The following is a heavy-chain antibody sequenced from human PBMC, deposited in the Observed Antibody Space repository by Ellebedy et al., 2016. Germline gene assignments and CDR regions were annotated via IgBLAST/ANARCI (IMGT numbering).Heavy chain of an antibody. CDR1: GISFDDYG. CDR3: AGEKWPRGPIVTPTQY. Sequence: GGSLRLSCVVSGISFDDYGMHWVRQAPGKGPEWVARIWNDGNNELYADSVRGRFTISRDKSKNTLFLQLSNLRVEDTGVYFCAGEKWPRGPIVTPTQYWGQGTLVAVSS. D-gene: IGHD3-22*01. CDR2: IWNDGNNE. J-gene: IGHJ4*02. V-gene: IGHV3-33*08.